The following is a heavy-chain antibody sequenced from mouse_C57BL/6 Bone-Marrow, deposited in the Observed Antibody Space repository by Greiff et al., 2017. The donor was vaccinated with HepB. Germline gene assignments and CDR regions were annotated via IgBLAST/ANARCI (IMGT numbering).Heavy chain of an antibody. CDR2: IDPSDSYT. J-gene: IGHJ2*01. V-gene: IGHV1-69*01. D-gene: IGHD3-2*02. CDR3: ARGQGFYYFDY. Sequence: QVQLQQPGAELVMPGASVKLSCKASGYTFTSYWMHWVKQRPGQGLEWIGEIDPSDSYTSYNQKFKGKSTLTVDKSSSTAYMQLSSLTSEDSAVYYCARGQGFYYFDYWGQGTTLTVSS. CDR1: GYTFTSYW.